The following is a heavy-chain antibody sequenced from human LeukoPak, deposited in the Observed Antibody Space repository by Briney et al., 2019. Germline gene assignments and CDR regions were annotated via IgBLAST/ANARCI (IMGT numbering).Heavy chain of an antibody. D-gene: IGHD3-10*01. CDR2: IKEDGSMK. CDR1: GFTFSSYW. J-gene: IGHJ4*02. Sequence: GGSLRLSCVASGFTFSSYWMTWVRQAPGKGLEWVAFIKEDGSMKYYVDSVKGRFTISRDNAQNSLYLQMNNLRVEDTAVYYCVRDRGSRAGSDYWGQGTRVTVSS. CDR3: VRDRGSRAGSDY. V-gene: IGHV3-7*01.